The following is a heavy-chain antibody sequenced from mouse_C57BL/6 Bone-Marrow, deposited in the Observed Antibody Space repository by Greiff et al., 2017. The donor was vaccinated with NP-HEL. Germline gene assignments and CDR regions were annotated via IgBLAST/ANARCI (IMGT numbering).Heavy chain of an antibody. CDR3: ARCGYSFDY. CDR1: GYTFTSYW. V-gene: IGHV1-69*01. Sequence: QVQLQQPGAELVMPGASVKLSCKASGYTFTSYWMHWVKQRPGQGLEWIGEIDPSDSYTNYNQKFKGKSTLTVDKSSSTAYMQLSSLTSADSAVYYCARCGYSFDYWGQGTTLTVSS. J-gene: IGHJ2*01. CDR2: IDPSDSYT.